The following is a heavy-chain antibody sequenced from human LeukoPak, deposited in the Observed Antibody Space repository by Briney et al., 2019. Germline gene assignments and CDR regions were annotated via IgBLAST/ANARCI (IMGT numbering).Heavy chain of an antibody. CDR2: ISYDGSNK. D-gene: IGHD3-22*01. Sequence: GSLRLSCAASGFTFSSYGMHWVRQAPGKGLEWVAVISYDGSNKYYADSVKGRFTISRDNSKNTLYLQMNSLRAEDTAAYYCAKDRLLVGHYYDSSGYPGYWGQGTLVTVSS. V-gene: IGHV3-30*18. CDR1: GFTFSSYG. J-gene: IGHJ4*02. CDR3: AKDRLLVGHYYDSSGYPGY.